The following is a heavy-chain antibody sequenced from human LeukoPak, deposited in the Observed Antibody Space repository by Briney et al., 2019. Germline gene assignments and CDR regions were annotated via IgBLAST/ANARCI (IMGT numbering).Heavy chain of an antibody. CDR1: GYTFTSYG. V-gene: IGHV1-18*01. D-gene: IGHD6-19*01. Sequence: ASVKVSCKASGYTFTSYGISWVRQAPGQGLEWMGWISAYNGNTNYAQKLQGRVTMTTDTSTSTAYMELRSLRSDDTAVYYCARGASGGRMQWLGNYYYYMDVWGKGTTVTVSS. J-gene: IGHJ6*03. CDR3: ARGASGGRMQWLGNYYYYMDV. CDR2: ISAYNGNT.